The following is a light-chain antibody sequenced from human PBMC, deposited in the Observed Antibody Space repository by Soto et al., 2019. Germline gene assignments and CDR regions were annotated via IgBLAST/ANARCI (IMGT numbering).Light chain of an antibody. Sequence: EIVMTQSPLSLSATPGQPASISCKSSQSLLHSNGKTYLYWYVQKSGQPPKLLIYLGSNRASGVPDRFSGSGSGTDFTLKISRVEAEDVGVYYCMQALQTPWTFGQGTKVDIK. J-gene: IGKJ1*01. CDR2: LGS. CDR1: QSLLHSNGKTY. V-gene: IGKV2-28*01. CDR3: MQALQTPWT.